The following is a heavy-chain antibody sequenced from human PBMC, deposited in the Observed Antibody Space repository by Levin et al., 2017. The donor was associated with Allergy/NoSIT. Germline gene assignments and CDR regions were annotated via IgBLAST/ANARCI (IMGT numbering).Heavy chain of an antibody. CDR3: ARWMVVAATPFFDY. Sequence: NPSETLSLTCAVSGGSISSSNWWSWVRQPPGKGLEWIGEIYHSGSTNYNPSLKSRVTISVDKSKNQFSLKLSSVTAADTAVYYCARWMVVAATPFFDYWGQGTLVTVSS. CDR2: IYHSGST. V-gene: IGHV4-4*02. CDR1: GGSISSSNW. J-gene: IGHJ4*02. D-gene: IGHD2-15*01.